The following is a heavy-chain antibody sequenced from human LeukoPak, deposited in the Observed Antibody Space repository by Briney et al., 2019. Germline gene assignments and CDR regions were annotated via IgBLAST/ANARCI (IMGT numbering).Heavy chain of an antibody. J-gene: IGHJ4*02. CDR2: IRYDGSNE. D-gene: IGHD5-18*01. CDR3: AKGMGISYGRYFDY. V-gene: IGHV3-30*02. CDR1: GFTFSNYW. Sequence: GGSLRLSCAASGFTFSNYWMHWVRQAPGKGLERVAFIRYDGSNEDYVDSVKGRFTISRDNSKNTLYLQMNSLRAEDTAVYYCAKGMGISYGRYFDYWGQGTLVTVSS.